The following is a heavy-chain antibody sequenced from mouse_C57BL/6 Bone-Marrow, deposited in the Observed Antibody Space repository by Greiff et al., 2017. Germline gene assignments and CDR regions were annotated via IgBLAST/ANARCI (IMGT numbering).Heavy chain of an antibody. CDR3: AKSDGYFFAY. Sequence: VQGVESGPGLVQPSQSLSITCTASGFSLTSYGVHWVRQSPGKGLEWLGVIWSGGSTDYNAAFISRLSISKDNSKGQVFFKMNSLQADDTAIYYCAKSDGYFFAYWGQGTLVTVSA. D-gene: IGHD2-3*01. V-gene: IGHV2-2*01. J-gene: IGHJ3*01. CDR2: IWSGGST. CDR1: GFSLTSYG.